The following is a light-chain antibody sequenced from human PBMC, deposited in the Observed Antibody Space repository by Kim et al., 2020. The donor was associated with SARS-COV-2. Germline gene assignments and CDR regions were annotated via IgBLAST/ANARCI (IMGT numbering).Light chain of an antibody. CDR3: QSYDSSNWV. J-gene: IGLJ3*02. CDR1: SGSIASNY. V-gene: IGLV6-57*02. CDR2: EDN. Sequence: GKTVTISCTGSSGSIASNYVQWYQQRPGSAPTTVIYEDNQRPSGVPDRFSGSIDSSYNSASLTISGLKTEDEADYYCQSYDSSNWVFGGGTQLTVL.